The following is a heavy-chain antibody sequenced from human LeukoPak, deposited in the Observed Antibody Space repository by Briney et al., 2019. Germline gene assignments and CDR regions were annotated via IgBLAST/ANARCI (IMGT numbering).Heavy chain of an antibody. D-gene: IGHD6-25*01. CDR2: ISSSSSYI. CDR1: GFTFSSYS. Sequence: GGSLRLSCAASGFTFSSYSMNWVRQAPGKGLEWVSSISSSSSYIYYADSVKGRFTISRDNAKNSLYLQMNSLRAEDTAVYYCARDRSGDTAIDYWGQGTLVTVSS. CDR3: ARDRSGDTAIDY. V-gene: IGHV3-21*01. J-gene: IGHJ4*02.